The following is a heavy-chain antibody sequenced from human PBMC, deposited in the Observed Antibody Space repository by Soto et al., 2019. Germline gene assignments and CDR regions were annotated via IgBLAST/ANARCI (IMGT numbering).Heavy chain of an antibody. CDR3: ARGYDSSGYYYVGAFDI. D-gene: IGHD3-22*01. Sequence: QLQLQESGSGLVKPSQTLSLTCAVSGGSISSGGYSWSWIRQPPGKGLEWIGYIYLSGSTYYNPSLNSRVTISVDRSKNQFSLKLSSVTAADTAVYYCARGYDSSGYYYVGAFDIWGQGTMVTVSS. CDR2: IYLSGST. V-gene: IGHV4-30-2*01. J-gene: IGHJ3*02. CDR1: GGSISSGGYS.